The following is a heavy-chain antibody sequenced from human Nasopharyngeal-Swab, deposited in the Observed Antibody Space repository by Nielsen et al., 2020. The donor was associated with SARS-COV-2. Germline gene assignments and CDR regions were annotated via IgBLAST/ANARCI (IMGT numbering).Heavy chain of an antibody. CDR3: ARGPPSIELMVYGKVGWFDP. J-gene: IGHJ5*02. D-gene: IGHD2-8*02. CDR2: INHSGST. Sequence: WIRQPPGKGLEWIGEINHSGSTNYNPSLKSRVTISVDMSNNQFSLYLSSVTAADTAVYYRARGPPSIELMVYGKVGWFDPWGQGTLVTVSS. V-gene: IGHV4-34*01.